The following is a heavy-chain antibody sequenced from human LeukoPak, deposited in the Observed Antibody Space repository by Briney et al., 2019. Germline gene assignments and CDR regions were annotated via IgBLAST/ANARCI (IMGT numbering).Heavy chain of an antibody. Sequence: PSETLSLTCTVSGGSISSYYWSWIRQPPGKGLEWIGYIYYSGSTNYNLSLKSRVTISVDTSKNQFSLKLSSVTAADTAVYYCARRAGVTRTSHYFDYWGQGTLVTVSS. CDR3: ARRAGVTRTSHYFDY. CDR1: GGSISSYY. D-gene: IGHD4-23*01. J-gene: IGHJ4*02. CDR2: IYYSGST. V-gene: IGHV4-59*01.